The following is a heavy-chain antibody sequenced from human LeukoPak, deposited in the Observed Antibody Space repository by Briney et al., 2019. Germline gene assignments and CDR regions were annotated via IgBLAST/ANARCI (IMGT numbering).Heavy chain of an antibody. D-gene: IGHD2-15*01. V-gene: IGHV1-24*01. CDR3: ATEHYCSGGSCYGYYFDY. Sequence: ASVKVSCKVSGYTLTGLSMHWVRQAPGKGLEWMGGFDPEDGETIYAQKFQGRVTMTEDTSTDTAYMELSSLRSEDTAVYYCATEHYCSGGSCYGYYFDYWGQGTLVTVSS. J-gene: IGHJ4*02. CDR1: GYTLTGLS. CDR2: FDPEDGET.